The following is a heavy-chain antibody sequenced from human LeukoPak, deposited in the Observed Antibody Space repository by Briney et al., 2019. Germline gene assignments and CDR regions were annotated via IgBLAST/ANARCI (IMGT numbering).Heavy chain of an antibody. D-gene: IGHD3-16*01. CDR1: GFTFSNYA. J-gene: IGHJ4*02. CDR3: AKGHGGNYFPADS. Sequence: GGSLRLSCAASGFTFSNYATNWVRQAPGKGLEWVSSISAGGESTFYADSVKGRFTMSRDNSMNTMHLEMNSLRADDTAIYFCAKGHGGNYFPADSWGQGTLVTVSS. CDR2: ISAGGEST. V-gene: IGHV3-23*01.